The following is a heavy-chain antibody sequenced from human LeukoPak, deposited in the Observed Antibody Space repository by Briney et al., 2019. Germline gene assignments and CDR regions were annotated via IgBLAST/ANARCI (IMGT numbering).Heavy chain of an antibody. CDR3: ARAAYSSMDV. CDR2: INSDGSST. Sequence: GGSLRLSCAASGFTFISYWMHWVRQAPGKGLVWVSRINSDGSSTSYADSAKGRFTISRDNAKNTLYLQMNTLRAEDTAVYYCARAAYSSMDVWGQGTTVTVSS. V-gene: IGHV3-74*01. D-gene: IGHD6-13*01. CDR1: GFTFISYW. J-gene: IGHJ6*02.